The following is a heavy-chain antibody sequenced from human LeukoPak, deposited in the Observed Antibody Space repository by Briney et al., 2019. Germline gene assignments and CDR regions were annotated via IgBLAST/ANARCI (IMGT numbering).Heavy chain of an antibody. V-gene: IGHV4-30-2*01. Sequence: PSETLSLTCTVSGGSLSSADYYWSWIRQPPGTGLEWVGYIYHSGSTYFNPSLKSRVTISVDRSKNQLSLNLSSVTAADTAVYYCARGVFWRGYYPQYVGYWGQGTLVTVSS. CDR2: IYHSGST. CDR3: ARGVFWRGYYPQYVGY. CDR1: GGSLSSADYY. J-gene: IGHJ4*02. D-gene: IGHD3-3*01.